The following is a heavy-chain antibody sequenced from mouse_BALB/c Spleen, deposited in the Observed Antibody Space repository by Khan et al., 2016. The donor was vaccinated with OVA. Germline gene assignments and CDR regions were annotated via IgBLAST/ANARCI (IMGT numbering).Heavy chain of an antibody. Sequence: DLVKPGASVKLSCKASGYTFTSYWINWIQQRPGQGLEWIGRIGPGSGSTSYNEMFTGKATLTVDSTSRTAYIQLSSLSSEDSAVYFCARSNYYGSSLYAMDYWGQGTSVTVSS. J-gene: IGHJ4*01. D-gene: IGHD1-1*01. V-gene: IGHV1S41*01. CDR2: IGPGSGST. CDR1: GYTFTSYW. CDR3: ARSNYYGSSLYAMDY.